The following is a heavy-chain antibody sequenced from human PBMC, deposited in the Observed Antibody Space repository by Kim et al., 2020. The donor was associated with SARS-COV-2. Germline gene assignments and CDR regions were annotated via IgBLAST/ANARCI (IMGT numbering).Heavy chain of an antibody. CDR1: GITLGGYT. V-gene: IGHV3-30-3*01. CDR3: VRAREYFDSSGYSPYDY. Sequence: GGSLRLSCAASGITLGGYTLHWVRRVSGKGLEWVAVVSNNGFDTFYSESVKGRFTISRDDSTNMLFLQMSDLRPEDTAVYYCVRAREYFDSSGYSPYDY. D-gene: IGHD3-22*01. J-gene: IGHJ4*01. CDR2: VSNNGFDT.